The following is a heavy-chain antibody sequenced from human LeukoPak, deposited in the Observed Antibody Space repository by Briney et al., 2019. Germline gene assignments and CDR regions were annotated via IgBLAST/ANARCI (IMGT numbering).Heavy chain of an antibody. J-gene: IGHJ4*02. V-gene: IGHV5-51*01. Sequence: GESLKISCKGSGYSFTNSWIGWVRQMPGRGLEWMAIIYPGDSDTKYSPSFQGQVTISADKSITTAYLQWSSLKASDTPMYYCAILSSGWYYFDYWGQGTLVTVSS. D-gene: IGHD6-19*01. CDR1: GYSFTNSW. CDR3: AILSSGWYYFDY. CDR2: IYPGDSDT.